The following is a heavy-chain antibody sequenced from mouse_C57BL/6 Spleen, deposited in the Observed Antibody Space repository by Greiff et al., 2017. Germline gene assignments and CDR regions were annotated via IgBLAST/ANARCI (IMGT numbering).Heavy chain of an antibody. D-gene: IGHD4-1*01. J-gene: IGHJ3*01. CDR3: AITGGTY. CDR2: IDPSDSYT. V-gene: IGHV1-50*01. Sequence: QVQLQQSGAELVKPGASVKLSCKASGYTFTSYWMQWVKQRPGQGLEWIGEIDPSDSYTNYNQKFMGKATLTVDTSSSTAYMQLRSLTSEDSAVYYCAITGGTYWGQGTLVTVSA. CDR1: GYTFTSYW.